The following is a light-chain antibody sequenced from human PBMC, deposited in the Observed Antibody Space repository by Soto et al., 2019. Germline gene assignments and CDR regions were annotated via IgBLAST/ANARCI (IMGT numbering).Light chain of an antibody. CDR3: CSYAGSYTLFV. V-gene: IGLV2-11*01. CDR1: GSDVGGYNY. CDR2: DVS. J-gene: IGLJ1*01. Sequence: QSVLTQPRSVSGSPGQSVTSSCTGTGSDVGGYNYVSWYQQHPGKAPKLMIYDVSKRPSGVPDRFSGSKSGNTASLTISGLQAEDEADYYCCSYAGSYTLFVFGTGTKLTVL.